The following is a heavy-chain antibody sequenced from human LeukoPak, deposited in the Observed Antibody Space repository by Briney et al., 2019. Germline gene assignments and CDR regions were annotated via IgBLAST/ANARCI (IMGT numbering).Heavy chain of an antibody. CDR1: GFNFDDYA. Sequence: GGSLRLSCAASGFNFDDYAMHWVRRAPGKGLEWVTGINWRSDTVAYADSVKGRFVISRDNAKNSLYLQMNSLRPEDTAFYYCTKELDYSNRHPAAHFDLWGQGTLVTVSS. V-gene: IGHV3-9*01. D-gene: IGHD4-11*01. J-gene: IGHJ4*02. CDR2: INWRSDTV. CDR3: TKELDYSNRHPAAHFDL.